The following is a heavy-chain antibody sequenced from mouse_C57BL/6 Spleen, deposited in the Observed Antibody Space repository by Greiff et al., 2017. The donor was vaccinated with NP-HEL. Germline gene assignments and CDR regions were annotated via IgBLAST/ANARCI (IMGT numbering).Heavy chain of an antibody. V-gene: IGHV1-69*01. CDR1: GYTFTSYW. J-gene: IGHJ1*03. CDR3: ARCEGNYDGYFDV. D-gene: IGHD2-1*01. Sequence: QVQLKQPGAELVMPGASVKLSCKASGYTFTSYWMHWVKQRPGQGLEWIGEIDPSDSYTNYNQKFKGKSTLTVDKSSSTAYMQLSSLTSEDSAVYYCARCEGNYDGYFDVWGTGTTVTVSS. CDR2: IDPSDSYT.